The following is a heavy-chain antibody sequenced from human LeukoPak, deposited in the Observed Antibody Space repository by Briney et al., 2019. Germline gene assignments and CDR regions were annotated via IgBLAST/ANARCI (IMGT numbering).Heavy chain of an antibody. D-gene: IGHD4-23*01. J-gene: IGHJ3*02. CDR2: INPNSGGT. V-gene: IGHV1-2*02. CDR1: GYSFTDYY. CDR3: ARVQGYGGVRDAFDI. Sequence: GASVKVSCKTSGYSFTDYYMHWVRQAPGQGLEWMGWINPNSGGTSSAQRFQGRVTMTRDTSISTAYMELSRLRSDDTAVYYCARVQGYGGVRDAFDIWGQGTMVTVSS.